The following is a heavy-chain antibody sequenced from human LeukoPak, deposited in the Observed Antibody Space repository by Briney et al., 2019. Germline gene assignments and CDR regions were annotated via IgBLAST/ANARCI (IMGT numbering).Heavy chain of an antibody. D-gene: IGHD3-3*01. V-gene: IGHV4-38-2*02. Sequence: PSETLSLTCTVSGYSISSGYYWGWILQPPGKGLEWIGSIYHSGSTYYNPSLKSRVTISVDTSKNQFSMKLSSVTAADTAVYYCARGSTLRFLEWLSGWFDPWGQGTLVTVSS. CDR2: IYHSGST. CDR1: GYSISSGYY. CDR3: ARGSTLRFLEWLSGWFDP. J-gene: IGHJ5*02.